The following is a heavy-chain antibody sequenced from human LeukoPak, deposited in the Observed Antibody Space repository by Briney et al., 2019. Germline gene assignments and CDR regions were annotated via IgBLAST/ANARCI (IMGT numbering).Heavy chain of an antibody. Sequence: GGSLRLSCAASGFTFSSYSMNWVRQAPGKGLEWVSYISSSSTIYYADSVKGRFTISRDNAKNSLYLQMNSLRAEDTAVYYCATEGGYDSNWGQGTLVTVSS. CDR1: GFTFSSYS. V-gene: IGHV3-48*04. CDR2: ISSSSTI. D-gene: IGHD5-12*01. J-gene: IGHJ4*02. CDR3: ATEGGYDSN.